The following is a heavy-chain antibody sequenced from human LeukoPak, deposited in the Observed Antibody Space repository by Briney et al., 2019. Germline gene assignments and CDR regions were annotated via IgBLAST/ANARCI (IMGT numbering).Heavy chain of an antibody. D-gene: IGHD3-16*01. Sequence: PGGALRLSCVASGFSFRLYSMNSVRQAPGKGLEWVSTISGDSSGNYIDYADSVKGRFTISRDNAKNSVFLQMNVLRDDDTAVYYCTREGGVGSWGQGTLVSVSS. CDR2: ISGDSSGNYI. J-gene: IGHJ5*01. CDR1: GFSFRLYS. CDR3: TREGGVGS. V-gene: IGHV3-21*01.